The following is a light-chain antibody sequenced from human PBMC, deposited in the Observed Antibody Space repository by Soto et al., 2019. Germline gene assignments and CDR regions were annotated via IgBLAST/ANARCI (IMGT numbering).Light chain of an antibody. CDR2: DAS. CDR3: QQRSNWPLLT. V-gene: IGKV3-11*01. CDR1: QSVSNY. Sequence: EIVLTRSPATLSLSPGERATLSCRASQSVSNYLAWYQQKPGQAPRLLIYDASNRATGIPARFSGSGSGTDFTLPISSLEPEDFAVYYCQQRSNWPLLTFGGGTKVIIK. J-gene: IGKJ4*01.